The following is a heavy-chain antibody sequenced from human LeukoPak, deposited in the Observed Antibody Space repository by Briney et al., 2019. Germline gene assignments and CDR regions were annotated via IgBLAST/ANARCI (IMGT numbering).Heavy chain of an antibody. V-gene: IGHV3-23*01. CDR3: AKDCGDYDFWSGYYVYYFDY. J-gene: IGHJ4*02. CDR2: ISGSGGTT. D-gene: IGHD3-3*01. Sequence: PGGSLRLSRAASGFTFSSYAMSWVRQAPGKGLEWLSGISGSGGTTFYADSVKGRFTISRDNSKNTVFLQMNSLRAEDTAVFYCAKDCGDYDFWSGYYVYYFDYWGQGTLVTVSS. CDR1: GFTFSSYA.